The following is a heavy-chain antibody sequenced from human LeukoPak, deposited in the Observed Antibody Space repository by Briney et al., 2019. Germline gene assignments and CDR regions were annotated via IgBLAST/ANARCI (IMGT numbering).Heavy chain of an antibody. CDR3: ARGGHYGLDY. CDR2: IFNSDSGST. D-gene: IGHD3-10*01. V-gene: IGHV4-59*11. CDR1: GGSISGHY. J-gene: IGHJ4*02. Sequence: SETLSLTCIVSGGSISGHYWSWIRQHPGMGLEWIGYIFNSDSGSTNYNPSLKSRVTISVDTSKNQFSLKLSSVTAADTAVYYCARGGHYGLDYWGQGTLVTVSS.